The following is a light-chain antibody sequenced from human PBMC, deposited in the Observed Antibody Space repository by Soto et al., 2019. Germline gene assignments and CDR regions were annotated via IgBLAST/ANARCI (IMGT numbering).Light chain of an antibody. J-gene: IGKJ1*01. CDR2: KAS. CDR1: QGISRW. V-gene: IGKV1-5*03. Sequence: DLQMTQSPSTLSASVGDRVTITCRASQGISRWLAWYQQKPGKAPKLLIYKASSLQSGVPSRFSGSGSGTEFTLTISSLQPDDFTTYYCQQYNSYPWTFGQGTKVDIK. CDR3: QQYNSYPWT.